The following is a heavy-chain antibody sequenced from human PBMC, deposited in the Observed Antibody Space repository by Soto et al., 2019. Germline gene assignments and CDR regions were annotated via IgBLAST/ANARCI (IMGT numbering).Heavy chain of an antibody. CDR2: MNPNGGNP. CDR3: AKDWSGQQLVWGIDY. V-gene: IGHV1-8*01. D-gene: IGHD6-13*01. CDR1: GYTFTTYH. J-gene: IGHJ4*02. Sequence: GASVKVSWKASGYTFTTYHISWVRQATGQGLEWMGWMNPNGGNPGYAQKFQGRVTMTRDTSTSTAYMELSSLRAEDTAVYYCAKDWSGQQLVWGIDYWGQGTLVTASS.